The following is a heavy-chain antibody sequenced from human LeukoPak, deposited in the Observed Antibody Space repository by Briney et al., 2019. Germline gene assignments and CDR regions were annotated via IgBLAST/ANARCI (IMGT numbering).Heavy chain of an antibody. V-gene: IGHV4-38-2*01. J-gene: IGHJ4*02. CDR2: IYHSGST. CDR3: ARVSPPVKYSYGWDFDY. D-gene: IGHD5-18*01. CDR1: GYSISSGYY. Sequence: PSETLSLTCAVSGYSISSGYYWGWIRQPPGKGLEWIGSIYHSGSTYYNPSLKSRVTISVDTSKNQFSLKLSSVTAADTAVYYCARVSPPVKYSYGWDFDYWGQGTLVTVSS.